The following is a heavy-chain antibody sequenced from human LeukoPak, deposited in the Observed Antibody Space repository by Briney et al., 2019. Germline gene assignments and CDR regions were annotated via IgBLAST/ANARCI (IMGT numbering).Heavy chain of an antibody. D-gene: IGHD5-12*01. CDR3: ARDGSVATISHLDY. CDR2: IYFSGST. J-gene: IGHJ4*02. Sequence: SETLSLTCTVSGGSVSTSNWWSWVRQSPGKGLEWIGEIYFSGSTYYNPSLKSRVTISVDRSKNQFSLKLSFVTAADTAVYYCARDGSVATISHLDYWGQGTLVTVSS. CDR1: GGSVSTSNW. V-gene: IGHV4-4*02.